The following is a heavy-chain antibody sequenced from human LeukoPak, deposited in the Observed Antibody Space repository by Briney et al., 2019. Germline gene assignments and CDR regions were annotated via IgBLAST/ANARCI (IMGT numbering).Heavy chain of an antibody. D-gene: IGHD5-18*01. CDR3: AKDGTYSGDTACFDY. CDR1: GFTFSSYA. V-gene: IGHV3-23*01. J-gene: IGHJ4*02. Sequence: GGSLRLSCAASGFTFSSYAMSWVRQAPGKGLEWVSAISGSGGSTYYADSVKGRFTISRDNSKNTLYLQMNSLRAGDTAVYYCAKDGTYSGDTACFDYWGQGTLVTVSS. CDR2: ISGSGGST.